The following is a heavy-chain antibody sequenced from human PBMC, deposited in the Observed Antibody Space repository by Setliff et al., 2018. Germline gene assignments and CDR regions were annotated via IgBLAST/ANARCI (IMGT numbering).Heavy chain of an antibody. CDR1: GGSISSSGYY. CDR2: IYYRGST. J-gene: IGHJ6*03. CDR3: AREIGYYYYYYMDV. Sequence: SETLSLTCTVSGGSISSSGYYWSWIRQSPGMGLEWIGSIYYRGSTYYNPSFKSRLTISVDTSQNQFSLKLSSVTAADTAVYYCAREIGYYYYYYMDVWGKGTTVTVSS. V-gene: IGHV4-39*02.